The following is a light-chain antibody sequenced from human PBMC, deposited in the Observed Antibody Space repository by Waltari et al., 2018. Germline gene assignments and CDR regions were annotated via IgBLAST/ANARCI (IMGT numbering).Light chain of an antibody. CDR1: IGSIASTY. CDR2: EDD. V-gene: IGLV6-57*03. CDR3: QAYVSPGWV. Sequence: NFMLTQPHSVSESPGKTVTISCTRNIGSIASTYVQWFQQRPGRAPTTLIFEDDKRPSGVPDRFSGSIDSSSNSASLTISGLKNEDEADYYCQAYVSPGWVFGGGTKLTVL. J-gene: IGLJ3*02.